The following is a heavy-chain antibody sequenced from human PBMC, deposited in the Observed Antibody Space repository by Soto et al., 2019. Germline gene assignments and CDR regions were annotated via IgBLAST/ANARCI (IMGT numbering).Heavy chain of an antibody. CDR1: GYTFTSYA. V-gene: IGHV1-3*01. CDR2: INAGNGNT. J-gene: IGHJ4*02. CDR3: ASGKTDTTSYGSPISSDY. Sequence: QVQLVQSGAEVKKPGASVKVSCKASGYTFTSYAMHWERQAPGQRLEWMGWINAGNGNTKYSQKFQGRVTITRDRSASTAYMELSSLRSEDTAVYYCASGKTDTTSYGSPISSDYWGQGTLVTVSS. D-gene: IGHD5-18*01.